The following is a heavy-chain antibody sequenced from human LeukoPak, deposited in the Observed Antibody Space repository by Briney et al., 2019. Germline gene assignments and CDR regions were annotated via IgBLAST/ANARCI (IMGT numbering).Heavy chain of an antibody. Sequence: GGSLRLSCAASGFTFSSYWMSWVRQAPGKGLEWVAHIKQDGSEKYYVDSVKGRFTISSDNAKNSLYLQMNSLRAEDTAVYYCARAAGSGDFDYWGQGTLVTVSS. D-gene: IGHD6-19*01. CDR3: ARAAGSGDFDY. CDR1: GFTFSSYW. V-gene: IGHV3-7*01. J-gene: IGHJ4*02. CDR2: IKQDGSEK.